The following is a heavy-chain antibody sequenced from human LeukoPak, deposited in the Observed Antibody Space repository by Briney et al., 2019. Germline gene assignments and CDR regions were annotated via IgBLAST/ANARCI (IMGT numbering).Heavy chain of an antibody. V-gene: IGHV3-30*02. J-gene: IGHJ4*02. CDR2: IRSDGSNK. CDR1: GFTFSSYG. Sequence: GGSLRLSCAASGFTFSSYGMHWVRQAPGKGLEWVAFIRSDGSNKYYADSVKGRFTISRDNSKNTLYLQMNSLRAEDTAVYYCAKGGAVAGTVYWGQGTLVTVSS. CDR3: AKGGAVAGTVY. D-gene: IGHD6-19*01.